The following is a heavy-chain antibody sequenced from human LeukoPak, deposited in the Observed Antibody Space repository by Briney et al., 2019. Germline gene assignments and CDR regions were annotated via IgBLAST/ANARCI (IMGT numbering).Heavy chain of an antibody. V-gene: IGHV1-46*01. CDR2: INPSGGST. CDR1: GYTFTNYH. J-gene: IGHJ4*02. Sequence: ASVKVSCKASGYTFTNYHMNWVRQAPGQGLEWMGIINPSGGSTTNAQKFQGRVTMTRNTSISTAYMELSSLRSEDTVVYYCARGGCSSTSCHLYLDYWGQGTLVTVSS. D-gene: IGHD2-2*01. CDR3: ARGGCSSTSCHLYLDY.